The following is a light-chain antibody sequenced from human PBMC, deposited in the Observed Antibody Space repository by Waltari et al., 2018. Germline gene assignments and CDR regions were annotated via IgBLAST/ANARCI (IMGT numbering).Light chain of an antibody. CDR3: MQGTHWPYT. CDR1: QSLVYSDRNTY. CDR2: KVS. Sequence: DAVLTQSPLSLPVTLGQPASIPCRSSQSLVYSDRNTYLNWFQQRPGQSPRRLIYKVSDRDSGVPDRFSGSGSGTDFTLKISRVEAEDVGVYYCMQGTHWPYTFGQGTKVEIK. V-gene: IGKV2-30*01. J-gene: IGKJ2*01.